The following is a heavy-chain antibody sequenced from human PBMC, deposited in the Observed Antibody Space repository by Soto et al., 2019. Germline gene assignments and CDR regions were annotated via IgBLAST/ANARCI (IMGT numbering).Heavy chain of an antibody. CDR2: IKSKTDGGTT. D-gene: IGHD2-15*01. CDR1: GFTFSNAW. J-gene: IGHJ3*02. CDR3: TTATVVAATSSEDNAFDI. V-gene: IGHV3-15*01. Sequence: GGSLRLSCAASGFTFSNAWMSWVRQAPGKGLEWVGRIKSKTDGGTTDYAAPVKGRFTISRDDSKNTLYLQMNSLKTEDTAVYYCTTATVVAATSSEDNAFDIWGQGTMVTVSS.